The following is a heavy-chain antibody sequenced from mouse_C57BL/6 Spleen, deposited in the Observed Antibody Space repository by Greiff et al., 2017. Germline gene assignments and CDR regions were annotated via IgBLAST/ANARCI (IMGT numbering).Heavy chain of an antibody. D-gene: IGHD4-1*01. J-gene: IGHJ4*01. V-gene: IGHV1-82*01. CDR3: AREELGPFYYAMDY. CDR2: IYTGDGDT. CDR1: VYAFSISW. Sequence: QVQLQQSGPELVKPGASVTISCKASVYAFSISWMNWVKQRPGKGLEWIGRIYTGDGDTNYNGKFKGKATVTADKSSSTAYMQLSSLTSEDSAVYFCAREELGPFYYAMDYWGQGTSVTVSS.